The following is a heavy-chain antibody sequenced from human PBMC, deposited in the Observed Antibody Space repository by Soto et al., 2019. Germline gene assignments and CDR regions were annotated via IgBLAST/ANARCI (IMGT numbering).Heavy chain of an antibody. V-gene: IGHV3-74*01. D-gene: IGHD6-6*01. CDR1: RFTFSSFW. CDR2: INSDGSST. Sequence: PGGSLRLSCAASRFTFSSFWFHWVRQAPGKGLVWVSHINSDGSSTSYADSVKGRFTISRDNAKNTLYLQMNSLRAEDTAVYYYAGAAYSSTSQFCFDPWGQGTLVTVSS. CDR3: AGAAYSSTSQFCFDP. J-gene: IGHJ5*02.